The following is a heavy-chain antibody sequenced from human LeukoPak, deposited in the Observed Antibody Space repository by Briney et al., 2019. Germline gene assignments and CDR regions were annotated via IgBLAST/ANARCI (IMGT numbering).Heavy chain of an antibody. V-gene: IGHV1-69*06. CDR3: ARGSTVTTIPYFYYFMDV. D-gene: IGHD4-17*01. CDR1: GGTFSSYA. J-gene: IGHJ6*03. CDR2: IIPIFGTA. Sequence: ASVKVSCKASGGTFSSYAISWVRQAPGQGLEWMGGIIPIFGTANYAQKFQGRVTITADKSTSTAYMELSRLRSDDTAVYYCARGSTVTTIPYFYYFMDVWGKGTTVTVSS.